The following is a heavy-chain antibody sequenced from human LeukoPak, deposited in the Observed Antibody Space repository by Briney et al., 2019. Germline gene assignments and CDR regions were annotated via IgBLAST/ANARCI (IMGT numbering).Heavy chain of an antibody. V-gene: IGHV4-39*01. Sequence: SETLSLTCNVSGSSISSSNQYWGWIRQPPGKGLEWIESIFSSGTTYYNPSHKSRVTISVDLSKNQFSLKLSSVTAADTAVYFCARPVTVIRGVGWFDPWGQGTLVTVSS. D-gene: IGHD3-10*01. J-gene: IGHJ5*02. CDR3: ARPVTVIRGVGWFDP. CDR2: IFSSGTT. CDR1: GSSISSSNQY.